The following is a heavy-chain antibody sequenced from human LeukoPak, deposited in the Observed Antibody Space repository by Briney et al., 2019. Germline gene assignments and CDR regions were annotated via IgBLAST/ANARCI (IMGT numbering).Heavy chain of an antibody. D-gene: IGHD1-26*01. CDR1: GFIFSNYG. CDR3: GKNRYSGSLSPFDI. J-gene: IGHJ3*02. V-gene: IGHV3-23*01. Sequence: GGSLRLSCAASGFIFSNYGTNWVRQAPGKGLEWVAAISASGSATSYADSVRGRFTISRDNSKSTTYLQMNSLRAEDTAVYYCGKNRYSGSLSPFDIWGQGTMVTVSS. CDR2: ISASGSAT.